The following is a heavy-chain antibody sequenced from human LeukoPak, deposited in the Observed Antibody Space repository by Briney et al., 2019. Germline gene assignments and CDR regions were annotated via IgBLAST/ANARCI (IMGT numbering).Heavy chain of an antibody. V-gene: IGHV3-33*03. D-gene: IGHD2-21*02. CDR2: IWSDGSNK. CDR3: AKSGDSYNLDV. J-gene: IGHJ6*02. CDR1: GFTFSGYG. Sequence: GGSLRLSCATSGFTFSGYGMHWVRQAPGKGLEWVTVIWSDGSNKYYADSVKGRFTISRDNSKNTLYLQMNSLRAEDTAVYYCAKSGDSYNLDVWGQGTTVTVSS.